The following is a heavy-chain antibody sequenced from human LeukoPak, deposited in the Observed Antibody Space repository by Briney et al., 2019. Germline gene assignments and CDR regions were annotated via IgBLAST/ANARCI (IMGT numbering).Heavy chain of an antibody. V-gene: IGHV4-39*02. D-gene: IGHD6-13*01. CDR1: GGSISSGSYY. CDR3: AREHDNSGIAAAGTGFDY. CDR2: IYYSGTT. J-gene: IGHJ4*02. Sequence: SETLSLTCTVSGGSISSGSYYWGWIRQPPGKGLEWIGNIYYSGTTYYNPSLKSRVTISVDTSKNQFSLKLSSVTAADTAVYYCAREHDNSGIAAAGTGFDYWGQGTLVTVSS.